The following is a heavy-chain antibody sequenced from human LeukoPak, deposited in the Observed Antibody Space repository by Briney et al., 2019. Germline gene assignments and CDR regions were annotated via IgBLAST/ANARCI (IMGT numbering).Heavy chain of an antibody. CDR2: IYYSGST. D-gene: IGHD3-22*01. V-gene: IGHV4-59*01. Sequence: PSETLSLTCTVSGGSIGSYYWSWIRQPPGKGLEWIGYIYYSGSTNYNPSLKSRVTISVDTSKNQFSLKLSSVTAADTAVYYCARSDYYDSSGYYSVDYWGQGTLVTVSS. CDR3: ARSDYYDSSGYYSVDY. CDR1: GGSIGSYY. J-gene: IGHJ4*02.